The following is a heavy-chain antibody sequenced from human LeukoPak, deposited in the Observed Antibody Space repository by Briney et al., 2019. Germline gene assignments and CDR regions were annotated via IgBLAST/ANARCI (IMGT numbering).Heavy chain of an antibody. D-gene: IGHD4-17*01. J-gene: IGHJ4*02. CDR3: ARARGVTTTHFDY. CDR2: IIPIFGTA. V-gene: IGHV1-69*01. Sequence: GASVKVSCKASRGTFSSYAISWVRQAPGQGLECMGGIIPIFGTANYAQKFQGRVTITADESTSTAYMELSSLRSEDTAVYYCARARGVTTTHFDYWGQGTLVTVSS. CDR1: RGTFSSYA.